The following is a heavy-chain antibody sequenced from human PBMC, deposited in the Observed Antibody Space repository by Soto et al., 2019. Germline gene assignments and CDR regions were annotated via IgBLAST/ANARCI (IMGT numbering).Heavy chain of an antibody. Sequence: GESLKISCNGSGYSFTSYWIGWVRQMPGKGLEWMGIIYPGDSDTRYSPSFQGQVTISADKSISTAYLQWSSLKASDTAMYYCARQYYYDSSGYPEGFDPWGQGTLVTVSS. CDR3: ARQYYYDSSGYPEGFDP. V-gene: IGHV5-51*01. CDR1: GYSFTSYW. D-gene: IGHD3-22*01. J-gene: IGHJ5*02. CDR2: IYPGDSDT.